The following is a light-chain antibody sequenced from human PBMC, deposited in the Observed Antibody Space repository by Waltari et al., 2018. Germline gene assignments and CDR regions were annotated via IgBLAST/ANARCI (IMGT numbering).Light chain of an antibody. CDR3: SSYAGSNNLV. J-gene: IGLJ2*01. Sequence: QSALSKPPSAYGSPGQPVPLSSNGTSSDDGGYNYVSWYQQHPGKAPNLMIYEVNKRPSGVPGRFSGSKSGNTASLSVSGLQAEDEADYYCSSYAGSNNLVFGGGTKLTVL. CDR2: EVN. CDR1: SSDDGGYNY. V-gene: IGLV2-8*01.